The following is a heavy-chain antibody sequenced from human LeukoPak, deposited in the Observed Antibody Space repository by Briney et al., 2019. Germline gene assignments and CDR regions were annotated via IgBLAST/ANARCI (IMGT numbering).Heavy chain of an antibody. V-gene: IGHV4-39*01. J-gene: IGHJ4*02. CDR3: ARRVGATPFDY. Sequence: SETLSLTCTVSGGSISSSSYYWGWIRQPPGKGLEWIGSIYYSGSTYYNPSLKSRVTISVDTSKNQFSLKLSSVTAADTAVYYCARRVGATPFDYWGQGTPVTVSS. CDR1: GGSISSSSYY. CDR2: IYYSGST. D-gene: IGHD1-26*01.